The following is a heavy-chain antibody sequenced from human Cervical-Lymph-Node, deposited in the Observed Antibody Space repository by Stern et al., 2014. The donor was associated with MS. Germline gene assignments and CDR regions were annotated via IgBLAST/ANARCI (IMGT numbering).Heavy chain of an antibody. V-gene: IGHV3-53*01. D-gene: IGHD1-1*01. CDR2: ITNVGST. CDR1: GFTVSRDY. J-gene: IGHJ4*02. Sequence: VQLVQSGGCVIQPGGSLRLSCTASGFTVSRDYMTSVRPAPGTGLECVSLITNVGSTFYTDSVKGRFTISRDDSKNTVYLHMTSLRAEDTAMYYCARDTSSPERSDWWGQGTLVTVSS. CDR3: ARDTSSPERSDW.